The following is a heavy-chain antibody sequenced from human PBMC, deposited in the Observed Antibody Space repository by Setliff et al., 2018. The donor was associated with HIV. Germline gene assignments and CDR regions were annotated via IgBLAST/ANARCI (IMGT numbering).Heavy chain of an antibody. CDR1: GFTFSSYG. CDR3: AKDRYSSGWSPLDY. D-gene: IGHD6-19*01. Sequence: GGSLRLSCAASGFTFSSYGMHWVRQAPGKGLEWVAVISYDGSNKYYTDSVEGRFTISRDNSKNTLYLQMNSLRAEDTAVYYCAKDRYSSGWSPLDYWGQGTLVTVSS. J-gene: IGHJ4*02. V-gene: IGHV3-30*18. CDR2: ISYDGSNK.